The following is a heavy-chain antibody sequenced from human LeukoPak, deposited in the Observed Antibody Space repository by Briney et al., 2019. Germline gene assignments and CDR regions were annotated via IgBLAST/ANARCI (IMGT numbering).Heavy chain of an antibody. CDR1: GGSISSSSYY. CDR3: ASRYDYSNYIDY. J-gene: IGHJ4*02. D-gene: IGHD4-11*01. CDR2: IYYSGST. V-gene: IGHV4-39*01. Sequence: SQTLSLTCTVSGGSISSSSYYWGWIRQPPGKGLEWIGTIYYSGSTYYNPSLKSRVTISVDTSKNQFSLKLSSVTAADTAVYYCASRYDYSNYIDYWGQGTLVTVSS.